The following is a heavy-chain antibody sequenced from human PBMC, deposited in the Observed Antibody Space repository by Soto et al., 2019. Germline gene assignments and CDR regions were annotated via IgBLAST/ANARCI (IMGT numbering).Heavy chain of an antibody. J-gene: IGHJ4*02. CDR3: ASSGFWSGYADHYFDY. CDR2: IIPIFGTA. CDR1: GGTFSSYA. D-gene: IGHD3-3*01. Sequence: SVKVSCKASGGTFSSYAISWVRQAPGQGLEWMGGIIPIFGTANYAQKFQGRVTITADESTSTAYMELSSLRSEDTAVYYCASSGFWSGYADHYFDYWGQGTLVTVSS. V-gene: IGHV1-69*13.